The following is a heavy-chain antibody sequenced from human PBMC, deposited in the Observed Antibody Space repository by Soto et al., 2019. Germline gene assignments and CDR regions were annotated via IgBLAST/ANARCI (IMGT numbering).Heavy chain of an antibody. CDR3: ARDGPNRDCSSTSCYYYYYMDV. J-gene: IGHJ6*03. CDR1: GFTFDDYG. D-gene: IGHD2-2*01. Sequence: GGSLRLSCAASGFTFDDYGMSWVRQAPGKGLEWVSGINWNGGSTGYADSVKGRFTISRDNAKNSLYLQMNSPRAEDTALFHCARDGPNRDCSSTSCYYYYYMDVWGKGTTVTVSS. V-gene: IGHV3-20*01. CDR2: INWNGGST.